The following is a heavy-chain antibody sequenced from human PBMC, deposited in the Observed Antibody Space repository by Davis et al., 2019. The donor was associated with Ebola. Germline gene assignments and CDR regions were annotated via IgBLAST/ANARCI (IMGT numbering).Heavy chain of an antibody. CDR2: INSAGSA. CDR3: ARAVYSYTYDYYGLDV. J-gene: IGHJ6*02. CDR1: DESFTTYY. Sequence: SETLSLTCSVNDESFTTYYWTWIRQPPGQGLEWIGEINSAGSANYGPSFKSRATISIDTSKNQFSLNLTSVTAADTAVYYCARAVYSYTYDYYGLDVWGQGTTVTVSS. V-gene: IGHV4-34*01. D-gene: IGHD5-18*01.